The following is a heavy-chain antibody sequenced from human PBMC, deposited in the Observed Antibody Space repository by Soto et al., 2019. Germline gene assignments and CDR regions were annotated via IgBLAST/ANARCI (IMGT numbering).Heavy chain of an antibody. J-gene: IGHJ4*02. CDR1: GYTFTSYG. CDR2: ISAYNGNT. D-gene: IGHD3-10*01. Sequence: QVQLVQSGAEVKKPGASVKVSCKASGYTFTSYGISWVRQAPGQGLEWMGWISAYNGNTNYAQKLQGRVTMTTATATSPAYMALRSLTSDDTAVYYCARAYYYGSGPCYWGQGTLVTVSS. CDR3: ARAYYYGSGPCY. V-gene: IGHV1-18*01.